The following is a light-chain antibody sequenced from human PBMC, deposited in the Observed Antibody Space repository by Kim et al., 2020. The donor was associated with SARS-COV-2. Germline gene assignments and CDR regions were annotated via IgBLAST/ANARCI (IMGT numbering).Light chain of an antibody. Sequence: PWERAAVAWRASQVGAYSFVAWYQQKPGQAPRLLIYGASTRATGVPDRFSGCGSGTDFTLTISRLEPEDLAVYHCQQYGRSFTFGQGTRLEIK. CDR3: QQYGRSFT. V-gene: IGKV3-20*01. CDR2: GAS. CDR1: QVGAYSF. J-gene: IGKJ5*01.